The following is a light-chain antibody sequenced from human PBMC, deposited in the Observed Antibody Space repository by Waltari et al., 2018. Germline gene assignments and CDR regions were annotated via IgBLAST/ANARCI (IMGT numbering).Light chain of an antibody. V-gene: IGLV3-9*01. CDR2: TDN. J-gene: IGLJ3*02. CDR3: QVWDTSTAL. CDR1: DIGSRD. Sequence: SYDLTQPLSASVALGQPATLACGGDDIGSRDVHWYQRRPGQAPVLVMYTDNNRPSGIPERFSGSNSGNTATLTISRAQAGDEADYYCQVWDTSTALFGGGTKLTVL.